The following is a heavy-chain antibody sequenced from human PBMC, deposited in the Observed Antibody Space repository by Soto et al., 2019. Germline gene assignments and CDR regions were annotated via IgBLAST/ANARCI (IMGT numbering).Heavy chain of an antibody. Sequence: QLQLQESGPGLVKPSETLSLTCTVSGGSISSSSYYWGWIRQPPGKWLEWIGSIYYSGSTYYNPSLKSRVTISVDTSKNQCSLKLSSVTAADTAVYYCARHTPAISISDHWCQGTLVTVSS. CDR1: GGSISSSSYY. D-gene: IGHD2-15*01. V-gene: IGHV4-39*01. J-gene: IGHJ4*02. CDR2: IYYSGST. CDR3: ARHTPAISISDH.